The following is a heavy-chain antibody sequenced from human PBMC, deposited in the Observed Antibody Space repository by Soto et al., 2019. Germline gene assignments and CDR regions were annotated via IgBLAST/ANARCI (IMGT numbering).Heavy chain of an antibody. CDR2: IYKTGST. Sequence: NPSETLSLTCSVSGGSINSGGHYWSWIRQHPGKGLEWIGHIYKTGSTDFNPSLKDRLTISIDTSKNQFSLSLRSVTDADTAVYYSARDPIQFSVDVWGQGTTVTVSS. CDR1: GGSINSGGHY. J-gene: IGHJ6*02. D-gene: IGHD5-18*01. V-gene: IGHV4-31*03. CDR3: ARDPIQFSVDV.